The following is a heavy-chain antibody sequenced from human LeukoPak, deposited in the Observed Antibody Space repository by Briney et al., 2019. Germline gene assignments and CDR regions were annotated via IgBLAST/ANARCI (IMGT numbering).Heavy chain of an antibody. CDR3: ARDKYYYGSGTFYSSAVFDN. D-gene: IGHD3-10*01. J-gene: IGHJ4*02. Sequence: GASVKVSCKASGYTFTSYDINWVRQAPGQGLEWMGRINPNSGDTEYTQKFQDGVTMTRDTATSTAYMELSGLRSGDTAVYYCARDKYYYGSGTFYSSAVFDNWGQGTLVAVSS. CDR2: INPNSGDT. V-gene: IGHV1-2*06. CDR1: GYTFTSYD.